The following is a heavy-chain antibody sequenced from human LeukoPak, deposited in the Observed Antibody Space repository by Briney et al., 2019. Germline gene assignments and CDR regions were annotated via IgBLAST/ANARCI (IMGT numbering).Heavy chain of an antibody. V-gene: IGHV3-48*01. D-gene: IGHD3-22*01. CDR3: ASRPSDVYYYGVFDF. J-gene: IGHJ4*02. CDR2: ISSSGSTK. Sequence: GGSLRLSCGASGITFSSYSMNWARQAPGKGLEWVSYISSSGSTKYYADSVKGRFTISRDNARNSLYLQMNSLRAEDTAVYYCASRPSDVYYYGVFDFWGQGALVTVSS. CDR1: GITFSSYS.